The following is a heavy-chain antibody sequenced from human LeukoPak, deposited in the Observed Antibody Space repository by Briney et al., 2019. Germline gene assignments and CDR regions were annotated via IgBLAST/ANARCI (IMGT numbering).Heavy chain of an antibody. V-gene: IGHV5-51*01. CDR3: ARRNVWGAFDI. CDR2: IYPGDSHI. CDR1: GYSFTTYW. J-gene: IGHJ3*02. D-gene: IGHD1-26*01. Sequence: GESLKISCKGSGYSFTTYWIGWVRQMPGKGLEWMGIIYPGDSHIRYSPSFQGQVTISADKSISTAYLQWSSLKASDTAMYYCARRNVWGAFDIWGQGTMVSVSS.